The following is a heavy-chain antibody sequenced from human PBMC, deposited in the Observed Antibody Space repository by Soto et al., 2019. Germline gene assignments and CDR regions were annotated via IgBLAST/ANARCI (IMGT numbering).Heavy chain of an antibody. J-gene: IGHJ5*02. CDR2: IFSNDEK. CDR3: ARMQPLLWFGELVPSGWFDP. D-gene: IGHD3-10*01. Sequence: QVTLKESGPVLVKPTETLTLTCTVSGFSLSNARMGVSWIRQPPGKALEWLAHIFSNDEKSYSTSLKSRLTISKDTSKSQVVLTMNNMDPVDTATYYCARMQPLLWFGELVPSGWFDPWGQGTLVTVSS. CDR1: GFSLSNARMG. V-gene: IGHV2-26*01.